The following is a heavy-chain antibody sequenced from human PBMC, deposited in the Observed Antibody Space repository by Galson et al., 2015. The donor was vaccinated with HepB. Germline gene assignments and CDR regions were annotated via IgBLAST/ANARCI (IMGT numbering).Heavy chain of an antibody. CDR2: IIPIFGTA. V-gene: IGHV1-69*06. J-gene: IGHJ6*02. CDR3: ARDGYSSSSGYYGMDV. Sequence: SVKVSCKASGGTFSSYAISWVRQAPGQGLEWMGGIIPIFGTANYAQKFQGRVTITADKSTSTAYMELSSLRSEDTAVYYCARDGYSSSSGYYGMDVWGQGTTVTVSS. D-gene: IGHD6-6*01. CDR1: GGTFSSYA.